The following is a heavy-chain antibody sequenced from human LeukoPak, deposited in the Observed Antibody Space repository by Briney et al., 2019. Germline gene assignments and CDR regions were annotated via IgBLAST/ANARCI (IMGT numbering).Heavy chain of an antibody. CDR3: ARGRLTMIVVVITEYYFDY. CDR2: IYTSGST. V-gene: IGHV4-4*07. CDR1: GGSISSYY. Sequence: PSETLSLTCTVSGGSISSYYWSWIRQPAGKGLEWIGRIYTSGSTNYNPSLKSRVTMSVDMSTNQFSLKLSSVTAADTAVYYCARGRLTMIVVVITEYYFDYWGQGTLVTVSS. D-gene: IGHD3-22*01. J-gene: IGHJ4*02.